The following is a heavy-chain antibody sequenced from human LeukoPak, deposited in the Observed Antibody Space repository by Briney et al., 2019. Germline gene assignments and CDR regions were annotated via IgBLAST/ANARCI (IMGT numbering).Heavy chain of an antibody. Sequence: AGGSLRLSCAASGFTFSSYWMHWVRQAPGKGLVWVSRINSDGSSTSYADSVKGRFTISRDNAKNTLYLQMNSLRAEDTAVYYCARDTRNTGTYYDFWSGYQSTDAFDIWGQGTMVTVSS. CDR3: ARDTRNTGTYYDFWSGYQSTDAFDI. V-gene: IGHV3-74*01. D-gene: IGHD3-3*01. J-gene: IGHJ3*02. CDR1: GFTFSSYW. CDR2: INSDGSST.